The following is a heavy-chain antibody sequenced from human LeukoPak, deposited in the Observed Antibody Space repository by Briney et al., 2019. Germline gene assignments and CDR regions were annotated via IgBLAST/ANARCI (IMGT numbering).Heavy chain of an antibody. CDR1: GGSISSYY. Sequence: PSETLSLTCTVSGGSISSYYWSWIRQPAGKGLEWIGRIYTSGSTNYNPPLKSRVTISVDKSKNQFSLKLSSVTAADTAVYYCAREPGYTWYQLDQDWFDPWGQGTLVTVSS. CDR3: AREPGYTWYQLDQDWFDP. V-gene: IGHV4-4*07. D-gene: IGHD2-2*01. CDR2: IYTSGST. J-gene: IGHJ5*02.